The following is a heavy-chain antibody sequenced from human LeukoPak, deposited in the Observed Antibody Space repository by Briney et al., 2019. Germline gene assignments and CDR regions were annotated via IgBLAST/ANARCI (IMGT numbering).Heavy chain of an antibody. CDR1: GFTFSSYA. D-gene: IGHD3-3*01. V-gene: IGHV3-23*01. CDR3: AEDIVAGGITIFGVAHYAFDI. CDR2: ISGSGGST. J-gene: IGHJ3*02. Sequence: PGGSLRLSCAASGFTFSSYAMSWVRQAPGKGLEWVSAISGSGGSTYYADSVKGRFTISRDNSKNTLYLQMNSLRAEDTAVYYCAEDIVAGGITIFGVAHYAFDIWGQGTMVTVSS.